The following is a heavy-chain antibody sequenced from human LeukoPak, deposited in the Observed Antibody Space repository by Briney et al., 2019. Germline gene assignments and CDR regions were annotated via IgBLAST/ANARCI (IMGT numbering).Heavy chain of an antibody. J-gene: IGHJ3*02. Sequence: PSETLSLTCAVYGGSFSGYYWSWIRQPPGKGLEWIGEINHSGSTNYNPSLKSRVTISVDTSKNQFSLKLSSVTAADTAVYYCARNTNGVWTAFDIWGQGTMVTVSS. V-gene: IGHV4-34*01. CDR2: INHSGST. CDR1: GGSFSGYY. CDR3: ARNTNGVWTAFDI. D-gene: IGHD2-8*01.